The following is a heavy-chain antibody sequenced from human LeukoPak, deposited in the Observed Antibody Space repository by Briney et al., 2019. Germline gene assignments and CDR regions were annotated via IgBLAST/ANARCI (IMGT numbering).Heavy chain of an antibody. D-gene: IGHD6-19*01. V-gene: IGHV1-8*02. CDR1: GYTFTSYG. CDR2: MNPNSGNT. J-gene: IGHJ5*02. CDR3: ARGRGSGHKENWFDP. Sequence: ALVKVSCKASGYTFTSYGISWMRQAPGQGLEWMGWMNPNSGNTGYTQKFQGRVIMTRNTSISTAYMELSSLRSEDTAVYYCARGRGSGHKENWFDPWGQGTLVTVSS.